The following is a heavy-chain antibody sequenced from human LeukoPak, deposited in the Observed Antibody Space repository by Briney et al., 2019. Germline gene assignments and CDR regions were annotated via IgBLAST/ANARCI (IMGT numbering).Heavy chain of an antibody. Sequence: SVKVSCKASGGTFRSNAISWVRQAPGQGLEWMGGIIPIFDTTNNAQKFQGRVTITTDESTSTAYMELSNLRSEDTAVYYCARSVRYSSSLLAFDIWGQGTMVTVSS. D-gene: IGHD6-6*01. CDR1: GGTFRSNA. V-gene: IGHV1-69*05. CDR2: IIPIFDTT. J-gene: IGHJ3*02. CDR3: ARSVRYSSSLLAFDI.